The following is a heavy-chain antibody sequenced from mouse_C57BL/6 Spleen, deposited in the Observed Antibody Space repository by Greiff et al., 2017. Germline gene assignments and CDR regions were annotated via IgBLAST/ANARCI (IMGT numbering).Heavy chain of an antibody. CDR2: IYPGDGDT. J-gene: IGHJ4*01. D-gene: IGHD1-1*01. CDR1: GYAFSSYW. CDR3: ARKEVTVVEAMDY. V-gene: IGHV1-80*01. Sequence: QVQLKESGAELVKPGASVKISCKASGYAFSSYWMNWVKQRPGKGLEWIGQIYPGDGDTNYNGKFKGKATLTADKSSSTAYMQLSSLTSEDSAVYFCARKEVTVVEAMDYWGQGTSVTVSS.